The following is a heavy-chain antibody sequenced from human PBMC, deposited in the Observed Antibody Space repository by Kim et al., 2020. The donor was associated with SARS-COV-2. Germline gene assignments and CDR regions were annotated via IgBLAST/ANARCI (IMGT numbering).Heavy chain of an antibody. CDR3: ARDRQRAWFGD. CDR2: K. Sequence: KDYADSGKGRFTISRDKSKNTLDRQMSSLRAEDTAVYYCARDRQRAWFGDWGQGTLVTVSS. J-gene: IGHJ4*02. V-gene: IGHV3-33*01. D-gene: IGHD3-10*01.